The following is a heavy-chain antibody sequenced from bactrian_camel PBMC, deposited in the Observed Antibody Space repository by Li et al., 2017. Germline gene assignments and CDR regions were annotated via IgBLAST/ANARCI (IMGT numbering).Heavy chain of an antibody. Sequence: VQLVESGGGSVQAGGSLRLSCASSHFTGNMFCVGWFRQAPGKEREGLASIDHRGTTIYAKSVEGRFTISKDNAKNILYLDMDSLQPEDTGLYRCASSWSVPARTALDTMVRPEFGYWGQGTQVTVS. J-gene: IGHJ4*01. CDR2: IDHRGTT. V-gene: IGHV3S55*01. CDR1: HFTGNMFC. CDR3: ASSWSVPARTALDTMVRPEFGY. D-gene: IGHD1*01.